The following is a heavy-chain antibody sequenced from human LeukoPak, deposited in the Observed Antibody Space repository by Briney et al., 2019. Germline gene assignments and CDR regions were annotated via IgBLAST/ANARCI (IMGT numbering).Heavy chain of an antibody. CDR2: INSDGSST. CDR1: GFTFSSYW. CDR3: ARISSWYVGYYFDY. Sequence: GGSLRLSCAASGFTFSSYWMHWVRQAPGKGLVWVSRINSDGSSTSYADSVKGRFTISRDNAKNTLYLQMNSLRAEDTAVYYRARISSWYVGYYFDYWGQGTLVTVSS. V-gene: IGHV3-74*01. D-gene: IGHD6-13*01. J-gene: IGHJ4*02.